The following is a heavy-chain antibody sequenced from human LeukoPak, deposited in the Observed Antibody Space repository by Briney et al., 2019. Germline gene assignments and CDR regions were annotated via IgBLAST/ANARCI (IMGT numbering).Heavy chain of an antibody. CDR2: TLGSGGST. V-gene: IGHV3-23*01. J-gene: IGHJ4*02. CDR1: GCTFSTPA. Sequence: GGSLRLSCAASGCTFSTPAMSWVRQAPGKGLEWVSGTLGSGGSTYYADSVKGRFTISRDNSKNTLYLQMNSLRAEDTAVYYCAKDGIYKVAYWGQGTLVTVSS. CDR3: AKDGIYKVAY. D-gene: IGHD1-14*01.